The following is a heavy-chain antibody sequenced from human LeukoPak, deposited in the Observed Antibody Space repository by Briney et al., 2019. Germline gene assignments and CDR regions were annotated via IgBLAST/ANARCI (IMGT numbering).Heavy chain of an antibody. D-gene: IGHD3-22*01. J-gene: IGHJ4*02. Sequence: GGSLRLSCAASGFTFISYGMHWVRQAPGKGLEWVAFIAYDGSNKYYADSVKGRFTISRDNSKNTLYLQMNSLRAEDTAVYYCAKSITMIEGGYWGQGTLVTVSS. CDR3: AKSITMIEGGY. V-gene: IGHV3-30*02. CDR1: GFTFISYG. CDR2: IAYDGSNK.